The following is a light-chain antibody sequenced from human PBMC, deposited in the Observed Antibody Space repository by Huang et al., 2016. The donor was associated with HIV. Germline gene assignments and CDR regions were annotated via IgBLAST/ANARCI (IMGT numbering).Light chain of an antibody. CDR1: QDISKY. CDR3: QQYDNFT. V-gene: IGKV1-33*01. J-gene: IGKJ3*01. CDR2: DAS. Sequence: DIQMTQSPSSLSASVGDRVTITCQASQDISKYLNWYQQKPGKAPKVLIYDASNLATGVPSRCSGSGSGTDFTFTISSLQPEDIATYYCQQYDNFTFGPGTKVDIK.